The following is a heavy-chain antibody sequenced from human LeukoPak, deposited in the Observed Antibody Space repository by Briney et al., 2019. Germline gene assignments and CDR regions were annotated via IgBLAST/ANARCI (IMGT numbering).Heavy chain of an antibody. CDR1: GFTFSSYS. D-gene: IGHD3-3*01. Sequence: GGSLRLSCAASGFTFSSYSTNWVRQAPGKGLEWVSSISSSSYIYYADSVKGRFTISRDNAKNSLYLQMNSLRAEDTAVYYCARAPSVLRFLEWLNYFDYWGQGTLVTVSS. V-gene: IGHV3-21*01. CDR2: ISSSSYI. J-gene: IGHJ4*02. CDR3: ARAPSVLRFLEWLNYFDY.